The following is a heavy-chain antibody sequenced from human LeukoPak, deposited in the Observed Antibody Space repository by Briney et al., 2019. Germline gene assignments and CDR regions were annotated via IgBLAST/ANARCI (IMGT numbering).Heavy chain of an antibody. CDR2: IRYDGSNK. J-gene: IGHJ4*02. D-gene: IGHD3-9*01. CDR3: AKAPYGRLVIMGVADY. Sequence: GGSLRLSCAASGFTFSSYGMHWVRQAPGKGLEWVAFIRYDGSNKYYADSVEGRFTISRDNSKNTLYLQMNSLRAEDTAVYYCAKAPYGRLVIMGVADYWGQGTLVTVSS. CDR1: GFTFSSYG. V-gene: IGHV3-30*02.